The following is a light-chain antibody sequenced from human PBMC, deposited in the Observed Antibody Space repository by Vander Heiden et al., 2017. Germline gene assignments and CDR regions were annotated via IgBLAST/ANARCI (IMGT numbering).Light chain of an antibody. CDR3: SSYAGSNLPYV. Sequence: QSALTQPPSASGSPGQSVTISCTGTSSDVGGYNYVSWYQQHPGKAPKLMIYEVSKRPSGVPDRFSGLQAEDEADYYCSSYAGSNLPYVFGTGTKVTGL. CDR1: SSDVGGYNY. J-gene: IGLJ1*01. V-gene: IGLV2-8*01. CDR2: EVS.